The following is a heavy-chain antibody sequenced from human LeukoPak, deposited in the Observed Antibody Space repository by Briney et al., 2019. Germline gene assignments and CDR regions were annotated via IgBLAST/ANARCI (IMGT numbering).Heavy chain of an antibody. D-gene: IGHD3-9*01. Sequence: ASVKVSCKASGYTFTGYYMHWVRQAPGQGLEWMGWINPNSGGTNYAQKFQGRVTMTRDTSISTAYMGLSRLRSDDTAVYYCARDTTIYDILTGRLDYWGQGTLVTVSS. V-gene: IGHV1-2*02. CDR2: INPNSGGT. J-gene: IGHJ4*02. CDR1: GYTFTGYY. CDR3: ARDTTIYDILTGRLDY.